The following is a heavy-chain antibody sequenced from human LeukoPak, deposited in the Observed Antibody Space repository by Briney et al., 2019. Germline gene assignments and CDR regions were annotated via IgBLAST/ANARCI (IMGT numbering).Heavy chain of an antibody. V-gene: IGHV5-51*01. CDR2: LYPSDSDT. D-gene: IGHD1-26*01. CDR3: ARGSGSYHTAYMN. Sequence: GESLKISCKGSGYSLTSYWIGWVRQMPGEGLEWMGILYPSDSDTRSSQSFQGQVTISADKSISTAYLQWSSLEASDTAMYYCARGSGSYHTAYMNWGQGTLVTVSS. CDR1: GYSLTSYW. J-gene: IGHJ4*02.